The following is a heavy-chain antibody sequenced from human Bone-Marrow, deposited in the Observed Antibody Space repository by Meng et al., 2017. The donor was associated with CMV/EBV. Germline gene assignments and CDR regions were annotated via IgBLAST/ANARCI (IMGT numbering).Heavy chain of an antibody. CDR2: SNPNSGGT. V-gene: IGHV1-2*02. CDR3: ARAPRGSYFSTTKLSNWFDP. J-gene: IGHJ5*02. CDR1: GYTFAIYY. Sequence: ASARAPRKAPGYTFAIYYMHWVRQAPGQGLAWMGWSNPNSGGTNYAQKFQGRVTMTRDTAVSTAYMELSRLRSDDTAVYDCARAPRGSYFSTTKLSNWFDPWGQGTLVTVSS. D-gene: IGHD1-26*01.